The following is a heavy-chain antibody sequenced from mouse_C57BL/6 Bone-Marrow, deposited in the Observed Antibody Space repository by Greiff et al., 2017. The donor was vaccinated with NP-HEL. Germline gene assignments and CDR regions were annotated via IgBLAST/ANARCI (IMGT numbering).Heavy chain of an antibody. CDR2: ISSGSSTL. J-gene: IGHJ4*01. D-gene: IGHD1-1*01. CDR1: GFTFSDYG. Sequence: DVKLQESGGGLVKPGGSLKLSCAASGFTFSDYGMHWVRQAPEKGLEWVAYISSGSSTLYYADTVKGRFTISRDNAKNTLFLQMTSLRSEDTAMYYCARRDYYGSSSYAMDYWGQGTSVTVSS. CDR3: ARRDYYGSSSYAMDY. V-gene: IGHV5-17*01.